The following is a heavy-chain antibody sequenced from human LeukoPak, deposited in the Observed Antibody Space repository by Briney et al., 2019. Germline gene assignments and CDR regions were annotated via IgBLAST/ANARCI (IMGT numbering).Heavy chain of an antibody. J-gene: IGHJ6*02. V-gene: IGHV3-30-3*01. D-gene: IGHD6-19*01. Sequence: GGSLRLSCAASGFTFSSYAMHWVRQAPGKGLEWVAVISYDGSNKYYADSVKGRFTIPRDNSKNTLYLQMNSLRAEDTAVYYCARDRAVAVGYYYSGMDVWGQGTTVTVSS. CDR3: ARDRAVAVGYYYSGMDV. CDR2: ISYDGSNK. CDR1: GFTFSSYA.